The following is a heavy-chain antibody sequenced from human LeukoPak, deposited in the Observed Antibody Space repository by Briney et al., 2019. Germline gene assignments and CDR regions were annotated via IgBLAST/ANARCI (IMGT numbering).Heavy chain of an antibody. CDR3: AHSRYDSWSGYCKGFDY. J-gene: IGHJ4*02. V-gene: IGHV2-5*02. D-gene: IGHD3-3*01. CDR1: GFSVSTGGVG. CDR2: IYRDDGQ. Sequence: SGPTLVKPTQTLTLTCTFSGFSVSTGGVGVGWIRQPPGKALEWLALIYRDDGQRYSPSLRSRLTITKDTSKNQVVLTMTNMDSVDTATYYCAHSRYDSWSGYCKGFDYWGQGTLVTVSS.